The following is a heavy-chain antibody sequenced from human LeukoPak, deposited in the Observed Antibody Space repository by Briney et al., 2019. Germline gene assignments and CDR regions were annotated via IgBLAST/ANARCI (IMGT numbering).Heavy chain of an antibody. CDR2: IRSKANSYAT. CDR1: GFTFSGSA. CDR3: TRPSYDSSVSGVVY. J-gene: IGHJ4*02. Sequence: GGSLRLSCATSGFTFSGSAIHWVRQASGKGLEWVGRIRSKANSYATTDVASARGRFSISRDDSKNTAYLQMNSLKTEDTAVYYCTRPSYDSSVSGVVYWGQGTLVTVSS. D-gene: IGHD3-22*01. V-gene: IGHV3-73*01.